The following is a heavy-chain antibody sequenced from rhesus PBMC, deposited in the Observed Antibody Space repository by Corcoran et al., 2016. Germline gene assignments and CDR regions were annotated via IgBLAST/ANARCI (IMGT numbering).Heavy chain of an antibody. J-gene: IGHJ5-1*01. CDR3: ARDRRFDV. Sequence: EVQLVESGGGLVQTGGSLRLSCAASGLTFSRYDLPWVRPAPGKGLEWLSDISDTGDTKHYAYSVKGRFTISRDNAKNSLSLQMTSLRAEDTAVYYCARDRRFDVWGPGVLVTVSS. V-gene: IGHV3-136*01. CDR2: ISDTGDTK. CDR1: GLTFSRYD.